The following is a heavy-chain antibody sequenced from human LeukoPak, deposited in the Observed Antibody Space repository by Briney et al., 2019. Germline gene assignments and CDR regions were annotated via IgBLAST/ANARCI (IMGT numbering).Heavy chain of an antibody. J-gene: IGHJ4*02. CDR1: GYTFTGYY. D-gene: IGHD3-10*01. Sequence: GAPVRVSCKASGYTFTGYYMHWVRQAPGQGLEWMGWINPNSGGTNYAQKFQGRVTMTRDTSISTAYMELSRLRSDDTAVYYCARVVITMVRGVMEDDYWGQGTLVTVSS. CDR2: INPNSGGT. CDR3: ARVVITMVRGVMEDDY. V-gene: IGHV1-2*02.